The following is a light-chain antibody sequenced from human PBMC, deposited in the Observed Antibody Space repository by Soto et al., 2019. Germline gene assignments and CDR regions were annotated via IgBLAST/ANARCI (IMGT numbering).Light chain of an antibody. CDR2: EGS. V-gene: IGLV2-23*01. CDR3: CSYAGTSIYV. J-gene: IGLJ1*01. Sequence: QSALTQPASVSGSPGQSITVSCTGTSSDVGGYNFVSWYQQHPGKAPKLMIYEGSKRPSGVSNRFSGSKSGNTASLTISGLQAEDEADYYCCSYAGTSIYVFGTGTKLTVL. CDR1: SSDVGGYNF.